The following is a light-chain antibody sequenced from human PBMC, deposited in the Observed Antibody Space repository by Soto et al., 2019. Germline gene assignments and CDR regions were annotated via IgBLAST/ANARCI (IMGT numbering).Light chain of an antibody. CDR2: GAS. CDR1: QSVSSSY. Sequence: EIVLTQSPGTLSLSPGERATLSCRASQSVSSSYLAWYQQKPGLAPRLLIYGASSRATGIPDRFSGSGSGTDFNLTISRLEPEDFAVYYCQQYGSSRLTFGGGTKVEIK. CDR3: QQYGSSRLT. V-gene: IGKV3-20*01. J-gene: IGKJ4*01.